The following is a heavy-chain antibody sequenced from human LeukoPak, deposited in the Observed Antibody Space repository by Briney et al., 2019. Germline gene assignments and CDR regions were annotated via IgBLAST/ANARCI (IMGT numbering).Heavy chain of an antibody. D-gene: IGHD1-7*01. J-gene: IGHJ5*02. CDR2: ISAYNGNT. CDR1: GYTFTSYG. Sequence: GASVKVSCKASGYTFTSYGISWVRQAPGQGLEWMGWISAYNGNTNYAQKLQGRVTMTTDTSTSTAYMELRSLRSDDTAVYYCARDWSITGTTLLRFDPWGQGTLVTVSS. CDR3: ARDWSITGTTLLRFDP. V-gene: IGHV1-18*01.